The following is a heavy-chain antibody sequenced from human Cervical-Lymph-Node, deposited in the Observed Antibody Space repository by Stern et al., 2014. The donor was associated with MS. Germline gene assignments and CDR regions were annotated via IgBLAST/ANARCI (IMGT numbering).Heavy chain of an antibody. J-gene: IGHJ4*02. CDR2: INNDTGNS. V-gene: IGHV7-4-1*02. D-gene: IGHD5-18*01. Sequence: QVQLEESGSELKKPGASVKVSCNASGYTLTNYRINWVRQAQGPGLEWMGCINNDTGNSTYAQYFTGRFVFSLDTSVSTAYLQISNLKAEDTAVYYCARDFVDTAMITRSDYLDCWGQGTLVTVSS. CDR1: GYTLTNYR. CDR3: ARDFVDTAMITRSDYLDC.